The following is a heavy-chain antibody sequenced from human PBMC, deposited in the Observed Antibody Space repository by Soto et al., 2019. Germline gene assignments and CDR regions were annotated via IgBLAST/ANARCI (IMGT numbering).Heavy chain of an antibody. CDR2: ISYDGSNK. D-gene: IGHD3-22*01. V-gene: IGHV3-30-3*01. CDR3: VKEGYYYDSSGYYYGWFDP. J-gene: IGHJ5*02. Sequence: GGSLRLSCAASGFTCSSYAMHWVRQAPGKGLEWVAVISYDGSNKYYADSVKGRFTISRDNSKNTLYLQMSSLRAEDTAVYYCVKEGYYYDSSGYYYGWFDPWGQGALVTV. CDR1: GFTCSSYA.